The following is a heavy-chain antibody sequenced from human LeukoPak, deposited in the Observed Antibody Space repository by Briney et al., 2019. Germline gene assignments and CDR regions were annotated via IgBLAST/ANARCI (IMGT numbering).Heavy chain of an antibody. V-gene: IGHV4-34*01. D-gene: IGHD3-16*02. CDR1: SGSFSGYY. J-gene: IGHJ4*02. CDR2: INHSGST. CDR3: ARGNGQYDYVWGSYRPFDY. Sequence: PSETLSLTCAVYSGSFSGYYWSWIRQPPGKGLEWIGEINHSGSTNHNPSLKSRVTISVDTSKNQFSLKLSSVTAADTAVYYCARGNGQYDYVWGSYRPFDYWGQGTLVTVSS.